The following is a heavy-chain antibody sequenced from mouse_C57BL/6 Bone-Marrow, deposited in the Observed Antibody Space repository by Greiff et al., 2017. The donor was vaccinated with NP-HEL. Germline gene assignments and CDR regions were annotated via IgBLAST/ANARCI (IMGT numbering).Heavy chain of an antibody. CDR2: IHPNSGST. D-gene: IGHD2-3*01. J-gene: IGHJ3*01. V-gene: IGHV1-64*01. CDR1: GYTFTSYW. CDR3: AGSYDGYFWFAY. Sequence: QVQLQQPGAELVKPGASVKLSCKASGYTFTSYWMHWVKQRPGQGLEWIGMIHPNSGSTNYNEKFESKATLTVDKSSSTAYMQLSSLTSEDSAVYYCAGSYDGYFWFAYWGQGTLVTVSA.